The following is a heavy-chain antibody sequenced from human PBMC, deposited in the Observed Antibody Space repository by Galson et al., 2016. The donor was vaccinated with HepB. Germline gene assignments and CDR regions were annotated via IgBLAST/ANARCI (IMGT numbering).Heavy chain of an antibody. CDR3: AIAAGDY. Sequence: SLRLSCAASGFTFSSYAMHWVRQAPGKGLEWVANIKQDGSEKYYVDSVKGRFTISRDNAKNSLYLQMNSLRAEDTAVYYCAIAAGDYWGQGTLVTVSS. D-gene: IGHD6-25*01. J-gene: IGHJ4*02. CDR2: IKQDGSEK. V-gene: IGHV3-7*01. CDR1: GFTFSSYA.